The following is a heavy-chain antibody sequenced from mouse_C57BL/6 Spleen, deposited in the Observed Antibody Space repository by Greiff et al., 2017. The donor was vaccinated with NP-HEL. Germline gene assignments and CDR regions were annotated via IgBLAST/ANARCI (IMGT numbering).Heavy chain of an antibody. V-gene: IGHV1-64*01. Sequence: QVQLQQPGAELVKPGASVELSCKASGYTFTSYWMHWVKQRPGQGLEWIGMIHPNSGSTNYNEKFKSKATLTVDKSSSTAYMQLSSLTSEDSAVYYCARAYRSYFDYWGQGTTLTVSS. CDR1: GYTFTSYW. CDR2: IHPNSGST. D-gene: IGHD2-12*01. CDR3: ARAYRSYFDY. J-gene: IGHJ2*01.